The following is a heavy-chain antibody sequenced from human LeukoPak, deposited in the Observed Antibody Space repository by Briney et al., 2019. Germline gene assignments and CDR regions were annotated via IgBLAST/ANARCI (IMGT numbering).Heavy chain of an antibody. CDR3: TRVRGSGSYYKGYYYYYMDV. CDR1: GFTFTIYG. CDR2: ISYDGSNK. D-gene: IGHD3-10*01. J-gene: IGHJ6*03. V-gene: IGHV3-30*03. Sequence: PGGSLRLSCAASGFTFTIYGMHWVRQAPGKGLEWVAIISYDGSNKYYADSVRGRFTISRDNSKNTLYLQMNSLKTEDTAVYYCTRVRGSGSYYKGYYYYYMDVWGKGTTVTISS.